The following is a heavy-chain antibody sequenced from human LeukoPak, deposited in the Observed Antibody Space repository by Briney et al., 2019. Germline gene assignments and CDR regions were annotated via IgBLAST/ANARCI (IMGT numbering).Heavy chain of an antibody. V-gene: IGHV3-23*01. D-gene: IGHD1-26*01. J-gene: IGHJ4*02. CDR2: ISGSGGST. CDR3: ALRPYSGSYSFDY. Sequence: GGSLRLSCAASGFTVSSNYMSWVRQAPGKGLEWVSAISGSGGSTYYADSVKGRFTISRDNSKNTLYLQMNSLRAEDTAVYYCALRPYSGSYSFDYWGQGTLVTVSS. CDR1: GFTVSSNY.